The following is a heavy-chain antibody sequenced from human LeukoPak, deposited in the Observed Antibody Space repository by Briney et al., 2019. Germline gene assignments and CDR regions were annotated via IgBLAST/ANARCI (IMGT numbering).Heavy chain of an antibody. CDR1: GFTFSSYS. J-gene: IGHJ4*02. D-gene: IGHD3-22*01. Sequence: PGGSLRLSCAASGFTFSSYSMNRVRQAPGKGLEWVSSISSSSSYIYYADSVKGRFTISRDNAKNSLYLQMNSLRAEDTAVYYCARDSGGYYDSSGLYYFDYWGQGTLVTVSS. CDR3: ARDSGGYYDSSGLYYFDY. CDR2: ISSSSSYI. V-gene: IGHV3-21*01.